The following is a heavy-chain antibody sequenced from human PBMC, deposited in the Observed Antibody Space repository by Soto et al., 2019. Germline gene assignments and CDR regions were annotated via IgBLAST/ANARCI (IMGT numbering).Heavy chain of an antibody. CDR3: ATPTPLRGAMITNINFDF. V-gene: IGHV4-30-2*06. Sequence: TSETLSLTCAVCGGSISSRGYAWNWIRQSPGKGLEWIGYIYHSGSTNYSPSLKSRVTISLDGSKNQFSLKLNSVTAADTAVYYCATPTPLRGAMITNINFDFWGQGTPVTVSS. D-gene: IGHD3-10*01. CDR2: IYHSGST. J-gene: IGHJ4*02. CDR1: GGSISSRGYA.